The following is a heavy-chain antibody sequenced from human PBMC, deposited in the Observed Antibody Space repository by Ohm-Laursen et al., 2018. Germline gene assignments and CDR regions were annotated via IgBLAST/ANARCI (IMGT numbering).Heavy chain of an antibody. V-gene: IGHV3-53*01. CDR2: IYSGGST. CDR1: GFTVSSNY. Sequence: SLRLSCAASGFTVSSNYMSWVRQAPGKGLEWVSVIYSGGSTYYADSVKGRFTISRDNSKNTLYLQMNSLRAEDTAVYYCASLGGYDSSGYWSDVDYWGQGTLVTVSS. CDR3: ASLGGYDSSGYWSDVDY. J-gene: IGHJ4*02. D-gene: IGHD3-22*01.